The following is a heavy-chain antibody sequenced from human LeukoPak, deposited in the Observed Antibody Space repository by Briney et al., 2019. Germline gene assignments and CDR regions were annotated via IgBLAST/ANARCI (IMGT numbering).Heavy chain of an antibody. CDR1: GSTFSSYG. Sequence: PGGSLRLSCAASGSTFSSYGMHWVRQAPGKGLEWVAVISYDGSNKYYADSVKGRFTISRDNSKNTLYLQMNSLRAEDTAVYYCAKDRMYYYDSSGLFDYWGQGTLVTVSS. J-gene: IGHJ4*02. CDR3: AKDRMYYYDSSGLFDY. V-gene: IGHV3-30*18. D-gene: IGHD3-22*01. CDR2: ISYDGSNK.